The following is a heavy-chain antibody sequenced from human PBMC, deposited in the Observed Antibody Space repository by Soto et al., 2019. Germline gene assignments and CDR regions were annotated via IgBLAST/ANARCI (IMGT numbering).Heavy chain of an antibody. D-gene: IGHD2-15*01. CDR1: GSSISSDSFY. J-gene: IGHJ6*02. Sequence: PSETLSLTCTVSGSSISSDSFYWAWIRQPPGKGLEWIGIIYYSGDTYYNPSLAGRLTMSVDTSNQFSLTLRSVTAADTALYYCARNQPQRYCSGGTCRPAYGMDVWGQGTTVTVSS. CDR3: ARNQPQRYCSGGTCRPAYGMDV. V-gene: IGHV4-39*01. CDR2: IYYSGDT.